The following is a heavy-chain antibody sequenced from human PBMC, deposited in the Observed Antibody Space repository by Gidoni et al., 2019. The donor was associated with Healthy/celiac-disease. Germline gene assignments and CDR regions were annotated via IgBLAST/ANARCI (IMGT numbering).Heavy chain of an antibody. CDR3: ARGRCSSTSCYNDY. V-gene: IGHV4-34*01. J-gene: IGHJ4*02. D-gene: IGHD2-2*02. CDR2: INNSGST. Sequence: QVQLQQWGAGLLKPSETLSLTCAAYGGSFSGYHWSWIRQPPGKGLEWIGEINNSGSTNYNPSLKSRVTISVDTSKNQFSLKLSSVTAADTAVYYCARGRCSSTSCYNDYWGQGTLVTVSS. CDR1: GGSFSGYH.